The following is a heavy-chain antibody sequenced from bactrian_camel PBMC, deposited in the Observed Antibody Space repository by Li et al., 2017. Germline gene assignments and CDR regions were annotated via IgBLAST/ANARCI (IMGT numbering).Heavy chain of an antibody. CDR3: AAGGGSWNFEHPCGRHGFSSQVGNY. CDR1: GNTYKNIC. D-gene: IGHD6*01. J-gene: IGHJ4*01. V-gene: IGHV3S53*01. Sequence: VQLVESGGGSVQAGGSLKLACAVSGNTYKNICMGWFRQAPGKEREGVAAIDSDGSTSYADPVKGRFTISQDSAQNTIWLQMNSLKPEDTAVYYCAAGGGSWNFEHPCGRHGFSSQVGNYWGQGTQVTVS. CDR2: IDSDGST.